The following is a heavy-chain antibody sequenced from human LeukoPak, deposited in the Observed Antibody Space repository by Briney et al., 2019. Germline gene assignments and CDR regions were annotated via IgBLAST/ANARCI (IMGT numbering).Heavy chain of an antibody. D-gene: IGHD4-17*01. CDR1: GFTFRNYW. CDR2: INRDGSDK. Sequence: HTGGSLRLSCEASGFTFRNYWMTWVRQAPGKGLEWVANINRDGSDKNYVDSLRGRFTISRDNAKNSLYLQMNSLRAEDTAVYYCVKYGDYGDLDYWGQGTLVTVSS. V-gene: IGHV3-7*01. CDR3: VKYGDYGDLDY. J-gene: IGHJ4*02.